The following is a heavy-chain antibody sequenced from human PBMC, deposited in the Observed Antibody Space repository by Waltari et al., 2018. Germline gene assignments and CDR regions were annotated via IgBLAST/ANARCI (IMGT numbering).Heavy chain of an antibody. CDR1: GFTFSNAW. Sequence: EVQLVESGGGLVKPGGSLRLSCAASGFTFSNAWMSWVRQAPGKGLEWLSTIYSDGTTYYADSVKGRFTVSRDNSKNTLYLQMSSLRAEDTAVYYCAKGTFDFWGQGTMVTVSS. V-gene: IGHV3-66*01. CDR2: IYSDGTT. CDR3: AKGTFDF. J-gene: IGHJ3*01.